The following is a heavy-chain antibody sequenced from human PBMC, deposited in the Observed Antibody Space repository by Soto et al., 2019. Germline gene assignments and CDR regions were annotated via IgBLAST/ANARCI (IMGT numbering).Heavy chain of an antibody. V-gene: IGHV1-58*01. CDR2: IVVGSGNT. CDR3: AAGGSMGLYGAEIYFDY. J-gene: IGHJ4*02. CDR1: GFTFTSSA. D-gene: IGHD4-17*01. Sequence: SVKVSCKASGFTFTSSAVQWVRQARGQRLDWIGWIVVGSGNTNYAQKFQERVTITRDMSTSTAYMELSSLRSEDTAVYYCAAGGSMGLYGAEIYFDYWGQGTLVTSPQ.